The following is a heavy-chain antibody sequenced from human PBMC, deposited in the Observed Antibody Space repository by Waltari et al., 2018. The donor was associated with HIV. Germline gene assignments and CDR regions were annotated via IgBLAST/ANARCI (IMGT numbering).Heavy chain of an antibody. J-gene: IGHJ4*02. D-gene: IGHD6-19*01. Sequence: EVQLVESGGGLVQPGGSLRLSCAASGFIFRSYSVNWVRQAPGKGLEWVSYISRRGNTKYYADSVKVRFTIVRDNAKNSLYLQMNSLRDEDTAVYYCARDPEWLVEGGDYWGQGTLVTVSS. V-gene: IGHV3-48*02. CDR2: ISRRGNTK. CDR3: ARDPEWLVEGGDY. CDR1: GFIFRSYS.